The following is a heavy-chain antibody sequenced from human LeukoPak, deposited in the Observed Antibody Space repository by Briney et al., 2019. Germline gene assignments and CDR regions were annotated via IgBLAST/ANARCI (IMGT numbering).Heavy chain of an antibody. CDR2: IYYTGST. J-gene: IGHJ4*02. Sequence: SETLSLTCTVSRGSISSSSYYWSWVRQPPGKGPEWIASIYYTGSTYYNPSPKSRVTISLDVSKNEFFLTMSSVTAADTAVYFCTAEKNGSPHYWGQGTQVTVSS. CDR3: TAEKNGSPHY. D-gene: IGHD2-8*01. CDR1: RGSISSSSYY. V-gene: IGHV4-39*07.